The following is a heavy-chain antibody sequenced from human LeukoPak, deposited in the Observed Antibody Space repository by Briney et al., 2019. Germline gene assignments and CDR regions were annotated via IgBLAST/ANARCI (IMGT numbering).Heavy chain of an antibody. CDR1: GYTFTNYY. V-gene: IGHV1-46*03. D-gene: IGHD2-2*01. CDR2: INPSGDST. CDR3: ASGAQIVVVTNWFDP. J-gene: IGHJ5*02. Sequence: ASVKVSCKASGYTFTNYYMHWVRQAPGQGLEWMGIINPSGDSTSYAQKFQGRVTMTRDTSTSTVYMELSSLRSEDTAVYYCASGAQIVVVTNWFDPWGQGTLVTVSS.